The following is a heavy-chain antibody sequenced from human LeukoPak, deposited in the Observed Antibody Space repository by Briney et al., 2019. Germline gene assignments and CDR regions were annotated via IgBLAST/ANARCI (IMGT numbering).Heavy chain of an antibody. D-gene: IGHD4-17*01. Sequence: GALRLSCAASGFTFNNYGMHWVRQAPGKGLEWGAFIRYDGSNKYYAESVKGRFTISRDDSKNTLYLQMKSLRAEDTAVYYCAKPMTTVIPLDYWGQGTLVTVSS. V-gene: IGHV3-30*02. CDR3: AKPMTTVIPLDY. J-gene: IGHJ4*02. CDR1: GFTFNNYG. CDR2: IRYDGSNK.